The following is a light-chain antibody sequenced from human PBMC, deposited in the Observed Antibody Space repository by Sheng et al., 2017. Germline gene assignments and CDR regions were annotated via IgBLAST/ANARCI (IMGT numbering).Light chain of an antibody. V-gene: IGKV1-5*03. CDR1: QSISSW. CDR2: KAS. CDR3: QQYSTYSRT. J-gene: IGKJ1*01. Sequence: DIQMTQSPSTLSASIGDRVTITCRASQSISSWLVWYQQKPGKAPKLLISKASTLRSGVPSRFSGSGSGTEFTLAISSLQPDDFATYYCQQYSTYSRTFGQGTKVEMK.